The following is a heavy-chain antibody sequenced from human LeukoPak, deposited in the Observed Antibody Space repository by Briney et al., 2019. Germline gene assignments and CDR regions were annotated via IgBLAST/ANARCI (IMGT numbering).Heavy chain of an antibody. V-gene: IGHV3-21*01. CDR1: GLTFSSYS. CDR2: ISSSSSYI. Sequence: GGSLRLSCAASGLTFSSYSMNWVRQAAGKVLEWVSSISSSSSYIYYADSVKGRFTISRDNAKNSLYLQMNSLRAEDTAVYYCARDLRTYYDILTGYYTPGFDYWGQGALVTVSS. D-gene: IGHD3-9*01. CDR3: ARDLRTYYDILTGYYTPGFDY. J-gene: IGHJ4*02.